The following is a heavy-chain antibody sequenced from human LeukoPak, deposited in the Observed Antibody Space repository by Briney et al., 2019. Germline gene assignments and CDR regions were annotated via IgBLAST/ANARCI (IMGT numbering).Heavy chain of an antibody. CDR3: ASPSMAAAGLFDY. CDR2: ISSSSSYI. D-gene: IGHD6-13*01. J-gene: IGHJ4*02. CDR1: GFTFSSYS. Sequence: GGSLRLSCAASGFTFSSYSMNWVRQAPGKGLEWVSSISSSSSYIYYADSVRGRFTISRDNAKNSLYLQMNSLRAEDTAVYYCASPSMAAAGLFDYWGQGTLVTVSS. V-gene: IGHV3-21*01.